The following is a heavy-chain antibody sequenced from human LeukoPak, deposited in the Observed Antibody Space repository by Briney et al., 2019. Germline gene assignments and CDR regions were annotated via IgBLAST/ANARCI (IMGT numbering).Heavy chain of an antibody. Sequence: SETLSLTCTVSGGSISTYYWSWIRQPPGKGLEWIGYIYHSGSTNYNPSLKSRVTISVDTSQNQFYLKLSSVTAADTAVYYCARDLGIAARPDYWGQGTLVTVSS. V-gene: IGHV4-59*01. CDR2: IYHSGST. CDR1: GGSISTYY. CDR3: ARDLGIAARPDY. D-gene: IGHD6-6*01. J-gene: IGHJ4*02.